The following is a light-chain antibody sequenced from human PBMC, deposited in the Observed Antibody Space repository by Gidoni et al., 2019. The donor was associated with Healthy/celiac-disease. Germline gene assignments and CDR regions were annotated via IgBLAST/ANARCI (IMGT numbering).Light chain of an antibody. CDR3: QQYGSSPRT. J-gene: IGKJ3*01. CDR1: QSVSSSY. V-gene: IGKV3-20*01. Sequence: IVCTQSPGPQSLSTGERATLSCRASQSVSSSYLAWYQQKPGQAPRLLIYGASSRATGIPDRFSGSGSGTDFTLTISRLEPEDFAVYYCQQYGSSPRTFGPGTKVDIK. CDR2: GAS.